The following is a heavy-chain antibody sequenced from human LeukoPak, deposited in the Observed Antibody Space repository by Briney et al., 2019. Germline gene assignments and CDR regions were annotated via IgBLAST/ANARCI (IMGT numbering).Heavy chain of an antibody. Sequence: PSETLSLTCTVSGGSISSYYWSWIRQPPGKGLEWIGYIYYSGSTNCNPSLKSRVTISVDTSKNQFSLKLSSVTAADTAVYYCARSMYYDFWSGPYRGGYFDYWGQGTLVTVSS. CDR3: ARSMYYDFWSGPYRGGYFDY. CDR2: IYYSGST. V-gene: IGHV4-59*08. CDR1: GGSISSYY. J-gene: IGHJ4*02. D-gene: IGHD3-3*01.